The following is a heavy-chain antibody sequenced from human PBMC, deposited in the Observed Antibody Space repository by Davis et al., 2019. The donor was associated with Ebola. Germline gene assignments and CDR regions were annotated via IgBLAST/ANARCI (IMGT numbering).Heavy chain of an antibody. CDR3: ARHASGDFWYFGL. V-gene: IGHV3-53*01. CDR2: LYRDGRT. CDR1: GFIVSDNY. D-gene: IGHD4-17*01. Sequence: GESLKISCEASGFIVSDNYMSWVRQAPGKGPEWVAVLYRDGRTFYADAVEGRFSISRDNSKNTLYLQMNSLRVEDTAVYYCARHASGDFWYFGLWGRGTLVTVSS. J-gene: IGHJ2*01.